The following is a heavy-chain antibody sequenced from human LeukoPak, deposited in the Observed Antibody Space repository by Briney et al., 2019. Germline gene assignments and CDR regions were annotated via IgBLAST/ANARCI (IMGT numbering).Heavy chain of an antibody. CDR2: IYYSGST. CDR3: ARQGPRGGSSFNAFDI. J-gene: IGHJ3*02. CDR1: GGSISSYY. V-gene: IGHV4-59*08. Sequence: SETLSLTCTVSGGSISSYYWSWIRQPPGKGREWIGYIYYSGSTNYNPSLKSRVTISVDTSKNQFSLKLSSVTAADTAVYYCARQGPRGGSSFNAFDIWGQGTMVTVSS. D-gene: IGHD2-15*01.